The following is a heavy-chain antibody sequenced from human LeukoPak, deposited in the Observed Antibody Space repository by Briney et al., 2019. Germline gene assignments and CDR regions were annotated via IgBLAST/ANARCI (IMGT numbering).Heavy chain of an antibody. J-gene: IGHJ5*02. V-gene: IGHV3-23*01. Sequence: AGGSLRLSCAASGFTFGSYGMSWVRQAPGKGLEWVSAISGSGGSTYYADSVKGRFTISRDNSKNTLYLQMNSLRAEDTAVYYCAKDFSAHYVWGSFSSWGQGTLVTVSS. CDR2: ISGSGGST. CDR3: AKDFSAHYVWGSFSS. D-gene: IGHD3-16*01. CDR1: GFTFGSYG.